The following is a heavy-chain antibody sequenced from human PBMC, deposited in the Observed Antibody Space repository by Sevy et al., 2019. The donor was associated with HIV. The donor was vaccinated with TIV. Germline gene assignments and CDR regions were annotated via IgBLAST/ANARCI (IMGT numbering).Heavy chain of an antibody. CDR2: ISASGGST. J-gene: IGHJ5*02. Sequence: GGSLRLSCVVSGFTFSNYAMSWVRQAPGKGLEWVSAISASGGSTYYADSVKGRFTISRDNSKNTLYLQMNSLRAEDTAVYYCAKGGVPAAIGWFDPWGQGTLVTVSS. V-gene: IGHV3-23*01. CDR1: GFTFSNYA. D-gene: IGHD2-2*02. CDR3: AKGGVPAAIGWFDP.